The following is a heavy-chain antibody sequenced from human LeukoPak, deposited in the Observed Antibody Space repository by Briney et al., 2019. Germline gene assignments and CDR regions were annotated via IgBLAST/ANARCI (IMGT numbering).Heavy chain of an antibody. V-gene: IGHV3-49*04. D-gene: IGHD4-17*01. J-gene: IGHJ6*02. CDR3: TSAYGDYDYYYYGMDV. Sequence: GGSLRLSCTASGFTFGDYAMSWVRQAPGKGLEWVGFIRSKAYGGTTEYAASVKGRFTISRDDSKSIAYLQMNSLKTEDTAVYYCTSAYGDYDYYYYGMDVWGQGTTVTVS. CDR1: GFTFGDYA. CDR2: IRSKAYGGTT.